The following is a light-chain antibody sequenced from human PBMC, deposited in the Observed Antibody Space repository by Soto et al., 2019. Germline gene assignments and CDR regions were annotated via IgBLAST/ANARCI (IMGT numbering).Light chain of an antibody. V-gene: IGKV3-20*01. CDR2: GAS. CDR3: QQYGSSPPIT. Sequence: EIVLTQSPGTLSLSPGERATLSCRASHSVSSSYLAWYQQKPGQAPRLLIYGASCRATGIPDRFSGSGSGTDFNVTSSRLEPEDFAVYYCQQYGSSPPITFGQGTRLEIK. J-gene: IGKJ5*01. CDR1: HSVSSSY.